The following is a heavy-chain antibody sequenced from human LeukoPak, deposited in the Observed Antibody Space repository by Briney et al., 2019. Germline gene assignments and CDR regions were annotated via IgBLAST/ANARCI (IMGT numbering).Heavy chain of an antibody. V-gene: IGHV3-23*01. Sequence: GSLRLSCAASGFTFSSYAMSWVRQAPGKGLEWVSAISGSGGSTYYADSVKGRFTISRDNSKKPLYLQMTSLRAEDTAVYYCANVPAQLWSLGVDYWGQGTLVTVSS. CDR3: ANVPAQLWSLGVDY. D-gene: IGHD5-18*01. CDR2: ISGSGGST. CDR1: GFTFSSYA. J-gene: IGHJ4*02.